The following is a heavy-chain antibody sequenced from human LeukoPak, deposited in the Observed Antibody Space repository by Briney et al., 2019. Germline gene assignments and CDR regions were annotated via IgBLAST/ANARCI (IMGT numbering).Heavy chain of an antibody. CDR1: GGSISGYY. CDR2: IHYGGTT. Sequence: SETLSLTCTVSGGSISGYYWIWIRQPPGKGLEWIAYIHYGGTTNFNPSLKSRVSISVDTSKNQFSLLLSSVTAADTAVYYCARHKALHKGDAFDIWGQGAMVTVSS. CDR3: ARHKALHKGDAFDI. D-gene: IGHD4-11*01. J-gene: IGHJ3*02. V-gene: IGHV4-59*08.